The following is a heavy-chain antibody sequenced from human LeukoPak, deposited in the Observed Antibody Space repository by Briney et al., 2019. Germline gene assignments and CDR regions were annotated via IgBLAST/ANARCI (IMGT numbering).Heavy chain of an antibody. CDR1: GGSFSGYY. CDR3: ARGFLEWTALRYYYYYMDV. D-gene: IGHD3-3*01. CDR2: ISHSGST. Sequence: PSETLSLTCAVYGGSFSGYYWSWIRQPPGKGLEWIGEISHSGSTNYNPSLKSRVTISVDTSKNQFSLKLSSVTAADTAVYYCARGFLEWTALRYYYYYMDVWGKGTTVTVSS. V-gene: IGHV4-34*01. J-gene: IGHJ6*03.